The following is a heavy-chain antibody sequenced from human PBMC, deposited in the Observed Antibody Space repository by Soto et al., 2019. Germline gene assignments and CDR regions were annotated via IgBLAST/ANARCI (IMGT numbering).Heavy chain of an antibody. Sequence: GGSLRLSCAASGFTFSSYGMHWVRQAPGKGLEWVAVIWYDGSNKYYADSVKGRFTISRDNSKNTLYLQMNSLRAEDTAVYYCARDQHYYGSGSYFDYWGQGTLVTVSS. CDR3: ARDQHYYGSGSYFDY. V-gene: IGHV3-33*01. D-gene: IGHD3-10*01. CDR1: GFTFSSYG. CDR2: IWYDGSNK. J-gene: IGHJ4*02.